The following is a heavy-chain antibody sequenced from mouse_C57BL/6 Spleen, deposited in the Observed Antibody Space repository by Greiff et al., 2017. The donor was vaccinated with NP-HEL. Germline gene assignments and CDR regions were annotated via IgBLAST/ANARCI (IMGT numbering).Heavy chain of an antibody. V-gene: IGHV5-9-1*02. Sequence: EVQLVESGEGLVKPGGSLKLSCAASGFTFSSYAMSWVRQTPEKRLEWVAYISSGGDYIYYADTVKGRFTISRDNARNTLYLQMSSLKSEDTAMYYCTREGDYGYDRGFAYWGQGTLVTVSA. J-gene: IGHJ3*01. CDR3: TREGDYGYDRGFAY. CDR1: GFTFSSYA. CDR2: ISSGGDYI. D-gene: IGHD2-2*01.